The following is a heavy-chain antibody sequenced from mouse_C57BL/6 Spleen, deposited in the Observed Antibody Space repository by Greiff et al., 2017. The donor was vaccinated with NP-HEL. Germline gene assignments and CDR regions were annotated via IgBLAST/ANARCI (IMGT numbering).Heavy chain of an antibody. CDR2: IYPGSGST. J-gene: IGHJ2*01. V-gene: IGHV1-55*01. Sequence: VQLQQSGAELVKPGASVKMSCKASGYTFTSYWITWVKQRPGPGLEWIGDIYPGSGSTNNNEKFKSKATLTVDTSSSTAYMQLSSLTSEDSAFYYCARSSYYGSSYGYFDYWGQGTTLTVSS. CDR3: ARSSYYGSSYGYFDY. D-gene: IGHD1-1*01. CDR1: GYTFTSYW.